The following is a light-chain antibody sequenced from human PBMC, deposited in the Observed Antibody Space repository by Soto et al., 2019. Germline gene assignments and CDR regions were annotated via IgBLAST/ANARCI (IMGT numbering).Light chain of an antibody. CDR2: WAS. V-gene: IGKV4-1*01. CDR1: QSVLYRSDNKNY. Sequence: DIVMTQSPGSLAVSLGERATISCKSSQSVLYRSDNKNYLAWYQHKPGQPPKLLIYWASTREAGVPDRFSGSGSATHFTRTNSSDQPELLVVYYCEQYYSNPPELSTFGQTTKLEI. J-gene: IGKJ2*01. CDR3: EQYYSNPPELST.